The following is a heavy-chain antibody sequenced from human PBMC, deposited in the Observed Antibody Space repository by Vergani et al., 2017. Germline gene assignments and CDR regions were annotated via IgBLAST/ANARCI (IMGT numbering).Heavy chain of an antibody. V-gene: IGHV1-46*01. CDR3: ARDRGTMVRGVITFFFHMDV. Sequence: QVQLVQSGAEVKKPGASVKVSCKASGYTFTSYYMHWVRQAPGQGLEWMGIINPSGGSTSYAQKFQGRVTMTRDTSTSTVYMELSSLRSEDTAVYYCARDRGTMVRGVITFFFHMDVWGKGTTVTVSS. CDR2: INPSGGST. D-gene: IGHD3-10*01. CDR1: GYTFTSYY. J-gene: IGHJ6*03.